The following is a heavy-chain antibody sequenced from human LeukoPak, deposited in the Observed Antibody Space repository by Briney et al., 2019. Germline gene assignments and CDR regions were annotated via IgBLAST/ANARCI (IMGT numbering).Heavy chain of an antibody. CDR1: GFTFSSYA. V-gene: IGHV3-64*01. Sequence: GGSLRLSCAASGFTFSSYAMHWVRQAPGKGLEYVSAISSNGGSTYYANSVKGRFTISRDNSKNTLYLQMGSLRAEDMAVYYCARGGITIFGVVIMDFDYWGQGTLVTVSS. D-gene: IGHD3-3*01. J-gene: IGHJ4*02. CDR2: ISSNGGST. CDR3: ARGGITIFGVVIMDFDY.